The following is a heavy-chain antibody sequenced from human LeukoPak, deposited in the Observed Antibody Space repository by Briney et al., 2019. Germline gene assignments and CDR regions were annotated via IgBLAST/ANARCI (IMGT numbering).Heavy chain of an antibody. CDR1: GGSFSGYY. CDR2: INHSGST. Sequence: SETLSLTCAVYGGSFSGYYWSWIRQPPGKGLEWIGEINHSGSTNYSPSLKSRVTISVDTSKNKFSLKLSSVTAADTAVYYCARGPPGGSDAFDIWGQGTMVTVSS. V-gene: IGHV4-34*01. J-gene: IGHJ3*02. D-gene: IGHD2-15*01. CDR3: ARGPPGGSDAFDI.